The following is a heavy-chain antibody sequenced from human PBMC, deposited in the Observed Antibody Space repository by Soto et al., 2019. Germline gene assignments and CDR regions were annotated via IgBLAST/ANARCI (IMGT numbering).Heavy chain of an antibody. J-gene: IGHJ4*02. D-gene: IGHD2-15*01. CDR2: IYYSGST. Sequence: TLSLTCTVSGGSISSGDYCWSWIRQPPGKGLEWIGYIYYSGSTYYNPSLKSRVTISVDTSKNQFSLKLSSVTAADTAVYYCARVEDCSGGSCGLFDYWGQGTLVTVSS. CDR3: ARVEDCSGGSCGLFDY. V-gene: IGHV4-30-4*01. CDR1: GGSISSGDYC.